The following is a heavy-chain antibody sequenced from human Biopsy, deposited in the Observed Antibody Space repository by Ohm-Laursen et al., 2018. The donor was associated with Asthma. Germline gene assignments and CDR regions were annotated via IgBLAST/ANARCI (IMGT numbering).Heavy chain of an antibody. J-gene: IGHJ4*01. V-gene: IGHV3-7*03. CDR1: GFTFGDYW. D-gene: IGHD3-22*01. CDR3: AKSADYYDSTDYLDF. Sequence: SLRLSCAASGFTFGDYWMSWVRQVPGKGLEWVANIKHDGSEKNHADSVKGRFTISRDNAKNSLYLQMQSLRPEDTAFYYCAKSADYYDSTDYLDFWGRGTLATVSS. CDR2: IKHDGSEK.